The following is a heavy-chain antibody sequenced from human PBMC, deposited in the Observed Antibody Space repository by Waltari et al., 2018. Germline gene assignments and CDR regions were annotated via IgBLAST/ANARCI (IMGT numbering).Heavy chain of an antibody. J-gene: IGHJ4*02. V-gene: IGHV3-23*01. D-gene: IGHD5-12*01. CDR1: GFSFAGFG. Sequence: EVHLLESGGGLVQPGGSLRLSGAAAGFSFAGFGMTWVRQAPGKGLEWVAGVSCSGATTYYADSVRGRFTVSRDNNRDTVDLQMNSLRAEDTAVYYCVKAFRGYSGSYFDIWGRGTLVAVSA. CDR3: VKAFRGYSGSYFDI. CDR2: VSCSGATT.